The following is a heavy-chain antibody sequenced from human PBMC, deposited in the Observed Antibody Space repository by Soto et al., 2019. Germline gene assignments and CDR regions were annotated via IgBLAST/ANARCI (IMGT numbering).Heavy chain of an antibody. J-gene: IGHJ6*02. CDR3: ARDGGRGFLEWLSNYYYYGMDV. D-gene: IGHD3-3*01. Sequence: QVQLVQSGAEVKKPGASVKVSCKASGYTFTSYGISWVRQAPGQGLEWMGWISAYNGNTNYAQKLQGRVTMTTDTSTSTAYMELRSLRSDDTAVYYCARDGGRGFLEWLSNYYYYGMDVWGQGTTVTVSS. CDR1: GYTFTSYG. V-gene: IGHV1-18*04. CDR2: ISAYNGNT.